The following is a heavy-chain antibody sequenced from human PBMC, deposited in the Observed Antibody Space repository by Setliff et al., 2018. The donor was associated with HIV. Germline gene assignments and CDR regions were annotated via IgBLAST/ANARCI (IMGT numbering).Heavy chain of an antibody. CDR3: ARDGTYNIFTGLVAFDY. Sequence: GGSLRLSCAASGFTFSDYDIHWVRQAPGKGLEWVAFMRYDGSNKDYADSVKGRFTISRDNSKNTLFLQMNSLRPEDTAVYYCARDGTYNIFTGLVAFDYWGQGTLVTVSS. J-gene: IGHJ4*02. V-gene: IGHV3-30*02. D-gene: IGHD3-9*01. CDR2: MRYDGSNK. CDR1: GFTFSDYD.